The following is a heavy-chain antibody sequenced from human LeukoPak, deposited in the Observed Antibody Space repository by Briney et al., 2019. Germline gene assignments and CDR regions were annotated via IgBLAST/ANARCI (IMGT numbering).Heavy chain of an antibody. CDR3: VGGYCGGDCYSEFDY. J-gene: IGHJ4*02. CDR2: ISGSGGST. V-gene: IGHV3-23*01. D-gene: IGHD2-21*01. CDR1: GFTFSSYA. Sequence: GGSLRLSCAASGFTFSSYAMSWVRQAPGKGLEWVSAISGSGGSTYYADSVKGRFTISRDNSKNTLYLQMNSLRAEDTAVYYCVGGYCGGDCYSEFDYWGQGSLVTVSS.